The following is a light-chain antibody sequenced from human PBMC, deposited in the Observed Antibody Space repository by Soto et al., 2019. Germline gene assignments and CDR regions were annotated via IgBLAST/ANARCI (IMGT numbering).Light chain of an antibody. V-gene: IGLV2-14*01. J-gene: IGLJ3*02. Sequence: QSVLTQPASVSGSPGQSITISCTGTSSDVGAYNYVSWYQQHPGKAPKLMIYEVTYRPSGVSDRFSGSRSGNTASLTISGLQAEDESDYYCQSYDSSLSGSWVFGGGTKLTVL. CDR2: EVT. CDR3: QSYDSSLSGSWV. CDR1: SSDVGAYNY.